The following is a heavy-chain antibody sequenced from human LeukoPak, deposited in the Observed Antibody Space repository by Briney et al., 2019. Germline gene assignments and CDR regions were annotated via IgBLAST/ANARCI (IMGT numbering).Heavy chain of an antibody. CDR2: ISISGGTT. V-gene: IGHV3-23*01. D-gene: IGHD4-17*01. CDR3: AKEIRPNDY. Sequence: GGSLRLSCAVSGFTFSSAAMSWVRQAPGKGLEWVSGISISGGTTDYADSVKGRFTISRDNSKNTLYLQKNSLRGEDTAVYYCAKEIRPNDYWGQGTLVTVSS. J-gene: IGHJ4*02. CDR1: GFTFSSAA.